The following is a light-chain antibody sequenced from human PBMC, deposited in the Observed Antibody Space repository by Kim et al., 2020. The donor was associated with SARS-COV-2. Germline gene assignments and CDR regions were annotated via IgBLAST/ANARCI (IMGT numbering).Light chain of an antibody. CDR1: QSVASNH. Sequence: EIVLTQSPGTLSLSPGDRATLSCRASQSVASNHLAWFQQKPGQAPRLLIYGTSSRAPAIPDRFSASGSGTDFTLTISRLEPEDFAIYYCQQYDRPPYTCGQGTKLEIK. CDR2: GTS. V-gene: IGKV3-20*01. J-gene: IGKJ2*01. CDR3: QQYDRPPYT.